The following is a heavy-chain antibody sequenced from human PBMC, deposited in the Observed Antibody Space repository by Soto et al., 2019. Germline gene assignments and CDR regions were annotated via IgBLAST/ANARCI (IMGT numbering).Heavy chain of an antibody. CDR3: ARGQGLQYSFDY. D-gene: IGHD4-4*01. Sequence: GASVKVSCKASGYTFTSYAINWVRQATGQGLEWMGWMNPNSGNTGYAQKFQGRVTMTRNTSISTAYMELSSLRSEDTAVYYCARGQGLQYSFDYWGQGTLVTVSS. V-gene: IGHV1-8*01. CDR1: GYTFTSYA. CDR2: MNPNSGNT. J-gene: IGHJ4*02.